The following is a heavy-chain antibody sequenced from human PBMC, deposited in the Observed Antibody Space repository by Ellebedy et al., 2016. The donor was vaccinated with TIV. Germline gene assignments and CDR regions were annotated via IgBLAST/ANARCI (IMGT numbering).Heavy chain of an antibody. V-gene: IGHV7-4-1*02. CDR1: GYTFTGYS. J-gene: IGHJ4*02. Sequence: AASVKDSCKASGYTFTGYSINWVRQAPGQGLECMGWINTNTGNQTYAQGFTGRFVFSLDTSVNTAYLQISSLKAEDTAVYYCARVVPTVTDYWGQGTLVTVSS. CDR3: ARVVPTVTDY. D-gene: IGHD5-12*01. CDR2: INTNTGNQ.